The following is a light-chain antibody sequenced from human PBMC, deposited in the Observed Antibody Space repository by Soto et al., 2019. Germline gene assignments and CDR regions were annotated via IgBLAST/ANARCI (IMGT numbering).Light chain of an antibody. CDR1: QSVNIN. J-gene: IGKJ4*01. CDR2: GAS. V-gene: IGKV3D-15*01. Sequence: EIAMTQSPVTLSASPGERVTLSCRASQSVNINLAWYQQRPGQAPRVLIYGASNRASGIPDRFSGSGSGTDFTLTIRSLEPDDFALYYCQQYRDWLPLTFGGGTRVEIK. CDR3: QQYRDWLPLT.